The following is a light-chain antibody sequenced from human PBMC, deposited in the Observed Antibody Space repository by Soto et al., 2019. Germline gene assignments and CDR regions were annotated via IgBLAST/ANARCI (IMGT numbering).Light chain of an antibody. Sequence: DIVLTQSPGTLYLSPGERATLSCRASQSISSSYLAWYQQRPGQAPRLLIYGASSRATGIPDRFSGSGSGTDLTLTISRLEPEDFAVYYCQQYGMSPWTFGQGTKVEI. V-gene: IGKV3-20*01. CDR3: QQYGMSPWT. CDR2: GAS. J-gene: IGKJ1*01. CDR1: QSISSSY.